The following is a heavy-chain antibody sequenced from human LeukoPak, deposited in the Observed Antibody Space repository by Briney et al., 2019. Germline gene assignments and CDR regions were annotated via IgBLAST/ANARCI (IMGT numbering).Heavy chain of an antibody. V-gene: IGHV1-69-2*01. D-gene: IGHD1-26*01. J-gene: IGHJ5*02. CDR2: VDPQNNRK. CDR1: GYTFIDYY. Sequence: ASVKVSCKASGYTFIDYYIHWVHQAPGKGLEWIGRVDPQNNRKKYVEKFQGRVTIAADTSTDTAYMELSSLTSEDTGVYYCFANSGSYQGWFDPWGQGTLVTVSS. CDR3: FANSGSYQGWFDP.